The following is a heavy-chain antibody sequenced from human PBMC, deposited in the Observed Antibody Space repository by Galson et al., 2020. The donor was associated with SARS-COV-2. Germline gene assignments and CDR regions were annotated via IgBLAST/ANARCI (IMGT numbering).Heavy chain of an antibody. D-gene: IGHD1-1*01. J-gene: IGHJ4*02. V-gene: IGHV1-2*02. CDR2: INPNSGGT. CDR1: GYTFTGYY. CDR3: ARTGDDWNDVMFDY. Sequence: GESLKISCKASGYTFTGYYMHWVRQAPGQGLEWMGWINPNSGGTNYAQKFQGRVTMTRDTSISTAYMELSRLRSDDTAVYYCARTGDDWNDVMFDYWGQGTLVTVSS.